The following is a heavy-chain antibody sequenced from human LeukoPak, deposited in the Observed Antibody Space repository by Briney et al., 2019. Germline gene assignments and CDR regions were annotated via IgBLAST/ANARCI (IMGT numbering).Heavy chain of an antibody. Sequence: GASVKVSCKASGYTFTGYYMHWVRQAPGQGLEWMGWISPYNGNTKYLQKLQGRVTLTTDTSTNTAYMEVRSLRSDDTAVYYCAREESIGSYQFLHDYWGQGTLVTVSS. CDR1: GYTFTGYY. J-gene: IGHJ4*02. V-gene: IGHV1-18*04. CDR2: ISPYNGNT. D-gene: IGHD1-26*01. CDR3: AREESIGSYQFLHDY.